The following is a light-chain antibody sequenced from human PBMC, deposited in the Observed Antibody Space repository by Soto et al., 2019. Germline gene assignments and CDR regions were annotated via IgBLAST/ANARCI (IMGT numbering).Light chain of an antibody. V-gene: IGLV2-14*03. CDR2: DVN. CDR3: CSYTSSTSLI. Sequence: QSVLTQPASVSGSPGQSITISCTGTSSDIGGYKYVSWYQPHPGKVPKLLIYDVNNRPSGVSDRFSGSKSGNTASLTISGLQAEDEAEYYCCSYTSSTSLIFGGGTKLTVL. CDR1: SSDIGGYKY. J-gene: IGLJ2*01.